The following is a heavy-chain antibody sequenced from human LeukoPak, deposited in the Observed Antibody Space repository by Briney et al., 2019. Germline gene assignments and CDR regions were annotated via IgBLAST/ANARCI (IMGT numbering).Heavy chain of an antibody. CDR1: GYRFTSHW. Sequence: GESLKISCKGSGYRFTSHWIAWVRQMPGKSLEWMGIIYPGDSDTRYSPSFQGQVTISADASINTAYLRWSSLEASDTAMYFCAFGASNWDQFDYWGQGTLVTVSS. CDR2: IYPGDSDT. V-gene: IGHV5-51*01. D-gene: IGHD7-27*01. J-gene: IGHJ4*02. CDR3: AFGASNWDQFDY.